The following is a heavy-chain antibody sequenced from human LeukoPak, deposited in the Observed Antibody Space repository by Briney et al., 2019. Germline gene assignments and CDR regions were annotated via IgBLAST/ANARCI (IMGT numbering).Heavy chain of an antibody. CDR3: ARDLGYSGYSTTRGYFDY. Sequence: GASVKVSCTASGATFSSYAISWVRQAPGQGLEWMGRSIPILGIANYAQKFQGRVTITADKSTSTAYMELSSLRSEDTAVYYCARDLGYSGYSTTRGYFDYWGQGTLVTVSS. D-gene: IGHD5-12*01. J-gene: IGHJ4*02. V-gene: IGHV1-69*04. CDR2: SIPILGIA. CDR1: GATFSSYA.